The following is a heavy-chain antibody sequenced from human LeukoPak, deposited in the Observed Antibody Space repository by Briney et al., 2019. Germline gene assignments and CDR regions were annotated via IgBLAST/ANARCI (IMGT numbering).Heavy chain of an antibody. CDR1: GYSLIELS. J-gene: IGHJ4*02. V-gene: IGHV1-24*01. CDR3: AKGVAVAGTPPGGDY. D-gene: IGHD6-19*01. CDR2: IDLEHGNP. Sequence: ASVKVSCKVSGYSLIELSTHWVRQALGKGLEWMGGIDLEHGNPVYAQKFQGRVTMTEDTTTDTAYMEVNRLTSEDTAIYYCAKGVAVAGTPPGGDYWGQGTLLTVSS.